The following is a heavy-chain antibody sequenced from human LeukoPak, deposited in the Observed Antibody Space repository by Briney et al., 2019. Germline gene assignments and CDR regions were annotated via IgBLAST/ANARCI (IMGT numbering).Heavy chain of an antibody. Sequence: GGSLRLSCAASGFTFSSYAMHWVRQAPGKGLEWVAVISYDGSNKYFADSVKGRFTLSRDNSKNTLYLQMNNLRAEDTAVYYCARGQRAHVEWSSYMDVWGKGTTVTVSS. CDR3: ARGQRAHVEWSSYMDV. CDR2: ISYDGSNK. CDR1: GFTFSSYA. V-gene: IGHV3-30*04. D-gene: IGHD3-3*01. J-gene: IGHJ6*03.